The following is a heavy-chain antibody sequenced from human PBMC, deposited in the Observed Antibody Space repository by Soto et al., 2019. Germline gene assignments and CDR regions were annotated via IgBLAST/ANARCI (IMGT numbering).Heavy chain of an antibody. J-gene: IGHJ4*02. CDR3: AKDAVYGDGLWLAGN. V-gene: IGHV3-23*01. CDR2: MTGSGGDI. D-gene: IGHD2-21*02. CDR1: GFSVSRYA. Sequence: EVQLLESGGDLVQPGGSLRLSCVASGFSVSRYAMMWVRQPPGKGQEWVAGMTGSGGDIRYADPVKGRFTISKDNSKNTLYLQMNSLRAEDTAIYYCAKDAVYGDGLWLAGNWGQGTLVTVSS.